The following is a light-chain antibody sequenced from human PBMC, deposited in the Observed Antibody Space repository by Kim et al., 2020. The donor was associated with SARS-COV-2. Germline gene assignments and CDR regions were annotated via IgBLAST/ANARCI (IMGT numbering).Light chain of an antibody. Sequence: EIVLTQSRGTLSLSPGERATLSCRASQSVSSSYLAWYQQKPGQAPRLLIYGASSRATGIPDRFSGSGSGTDFTLTISRLEPEDFAVYYCQQYGSSRSFGGGTKVDIK. CDR3: QQYGSSRS. CDR2: GAS. CDR1: QSVSSSY. J-gene: IGKJ4*02. V-gene: IGKV3-20*01.